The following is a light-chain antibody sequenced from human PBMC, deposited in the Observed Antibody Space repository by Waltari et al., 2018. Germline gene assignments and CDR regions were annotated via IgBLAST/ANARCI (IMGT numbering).Light chain of an antibody. J-gene: IGKJ2*01. V-gene: IGKV3-20*01. CDR3: QQYGSSVMYT. CDR1: QSITKRY. Sequence: VLTQSTATLSSSPGDRATLSCRASQSITKRYFAWYQQKPGQAPRLLIYGASSRAAGIPDRFSGSGSGTDFTLTISGLEPEDSAVYYCQQYGSSVMYTFGQGTKLEIK. CDR2: GAS.